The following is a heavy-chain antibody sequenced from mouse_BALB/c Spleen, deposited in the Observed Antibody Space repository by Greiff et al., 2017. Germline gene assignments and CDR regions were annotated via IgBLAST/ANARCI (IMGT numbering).Heavy chain of an antibody. D-gene: IGHD2-2*01. J-gene: IGHJ4*01. CDR1: GFAFSRYW. V-gene: IGHV4-1*02. CDR2: INPDSSTI. Sequence: EVKLQESGGGLVQPGGSLKLSCAASGFAFSRYWMSWVRQAPGKGLEWIGEINPDSSTINYTPSLKDKFIISRDNAKNTLYLQMSKVRSEDTALYYCARVGGYGGYAMDYWGQGTSVTVSS. CDR3: ARVGGYGGYAMDY.